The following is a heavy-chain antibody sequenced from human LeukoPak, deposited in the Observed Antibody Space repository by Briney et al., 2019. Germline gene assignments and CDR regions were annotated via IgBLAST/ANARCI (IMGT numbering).Heavy chain of an antibody. CDR3: AKDFRIGYSAHFDY. CDR2: ISGSNSYI. D-gene: IGHD2-21*01. J-gene: IGHJ4*02. V-gene: IGHV3-21*04. Sequence: GGSLRLSCAASGFTFSSYTMHWIRQAPGKGLEWVSSISGSNSYIFYADSVKGRFTVSRDNAKDSLYLQMDSLRGEDTAVYYCAKDFRIGYSAHFDYWGQGALVTVSS. CDR1: GFTFSSYT.